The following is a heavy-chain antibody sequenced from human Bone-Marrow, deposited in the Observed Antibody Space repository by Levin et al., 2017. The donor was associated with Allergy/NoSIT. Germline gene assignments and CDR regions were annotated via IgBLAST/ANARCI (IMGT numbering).Heavy chain of an antibody. J-gene: IGHJ4*02. CDR3: ARAPYDGSGYFGSFDY. CDR1: GFTVSSNY. Sequence: LSLTCAASGFTVSSNYMSWVRQAPGKGLEWVSVIYSGGRAYYADSVKGRFTISRDNSKNTLYLQMNSLRAEDTAVYYCARAPYDGSGYFGSFDYWGQGTLVTVSS. CDR2: IYSGGRA. D-gene: IGHD3-22*01. V-gene: IGHV3-53*01.